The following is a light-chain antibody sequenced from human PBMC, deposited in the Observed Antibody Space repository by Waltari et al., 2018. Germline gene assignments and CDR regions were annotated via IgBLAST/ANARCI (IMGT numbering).Light chain of an antibody. J-gene: IGKJ3*01. CDR1: QTVTNN. Sequence: DIMMTQSTATLSVSPGDRATLPCGASQTVTNNLAWYQQKPGQAPRLLIYDASTRATGIPARFSGSQSGTEFTLTITSLQSEDFGIYYCQQYNNWPLTFGPGTKVDIK. CDR3: QQYNNWPLT. V-gene: IGKV3-15*01. CDR2: DAS.